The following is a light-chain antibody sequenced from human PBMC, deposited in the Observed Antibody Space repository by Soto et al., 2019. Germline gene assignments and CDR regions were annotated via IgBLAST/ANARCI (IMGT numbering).Light chain of an antibody. CDR2: DAS. J-gene: IGKJ3*01. Sequence: DIQMTQSPATLSASVGDRVTITCRASQSISTWLAWYQHKPGKAPKLLIYDASTLESGVPTRFSGSGSGTEFTLTISSLQPDDFATYFCQQYNGYVFSFGPGTRVEIK. CDR3: QQYNGYVFS. CDR1: QSISTW. V-gene: IGKV1-5*01.